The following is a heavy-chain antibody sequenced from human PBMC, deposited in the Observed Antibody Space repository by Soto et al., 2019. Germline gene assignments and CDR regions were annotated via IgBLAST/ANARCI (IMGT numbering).Heavy chain of an antibody. CDR2: IWYDGSNK. V-gene: IGHV3-33*01. CDR3: ARDVNRGWELGVTEFDP. CDR1: GFTFSSYG. Sequence: PGGSLRLSCAASGFTFSSYGMHWVRQAPGKGLEWVAVIWYDGSNKYYADSVKGRFTISRDNSKNTLYLQMNSLRAEDTAVYYCARDVNRGWELGVTEFDPWGQGTLVTVSS. D-gene: IGHD1-26*01. J-gene: IGHJ5*02.